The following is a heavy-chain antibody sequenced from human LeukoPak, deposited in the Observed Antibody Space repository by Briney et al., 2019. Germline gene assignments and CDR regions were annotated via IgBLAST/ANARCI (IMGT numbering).Heavy chain of an antibody. CDR3: ARLSVIVGAALEYYYYYMDV. CDR1: GGSFCGYY. Sequence: SETLSLTCAVYGGSFCGYYWRWIRQPPGKRLEWVGESNDSGGTNYNPSLKSRVTISADKSKNQVSLKLTSVTAADTAVYYCARLSVIVGAALEYYYYYMDVWGQGTTVTVSS. CDR2: SNDSGGT. V-gene: IGHV4-34*01. D-gene: IGHD1-26*01. J-gene: IGHJ6*03.